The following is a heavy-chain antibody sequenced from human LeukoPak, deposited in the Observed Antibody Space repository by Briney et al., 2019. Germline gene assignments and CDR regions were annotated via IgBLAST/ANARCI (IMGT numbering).Heavy chain of an antibody. CDR3: ARGIPWDY. CDR2: IYYSGST. CDR1: GGSISGYY. J-gene: IGHJ4*02. V-gene: IGHV4-59*01. Sequence: PSETLSLTCTVSGGSISGYYWSWIRQPPGKGLEWIGYIYYSGSTNYNPSLKSRVTISVDTSKNQFSLKLSSVTAADTAVYYCARGIPWDYWGQGTLVTVSS.